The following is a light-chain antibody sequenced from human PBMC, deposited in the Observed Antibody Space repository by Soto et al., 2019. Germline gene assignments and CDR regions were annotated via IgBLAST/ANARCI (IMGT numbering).Light chain of an antibody. CDR3: QQSSTIPRT. V-gene: IGKV1-39*01. J-gene: IGKJ1*01. Sequence: DIQMTQSPSALSASVGDRVTISCRSSQHIATYLNWYQHKPGKAPKLLVYAASTLQGGVPSRFSGSGSGTGFRLTISSLQPDDFATYYCQQSSTIPRTFGQGTKVDLK. CDR2: AAS. CDR1: QHIATY.